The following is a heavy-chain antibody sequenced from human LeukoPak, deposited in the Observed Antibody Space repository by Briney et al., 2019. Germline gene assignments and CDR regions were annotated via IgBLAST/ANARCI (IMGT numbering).Heavy chain of an antibody. CDR2: IYYSGST. Sequence: SETLSLTCTVSGGSISSSSYYWGWVRQPPGKGLEWIGSIYYSGSTYYNPSLKSRVTISVDTSKNQFSLKLSSVTAAGTAVYYCVVRGVIITGWFDPWGQGTLVTVSS. J-gene: IGHJ5*02. CDR3: VVRGVIITGWFDP. CDR1: GGSISSSSYY. D-gene: IGHD3-10*01. V-gene: IGHV4-39*07.